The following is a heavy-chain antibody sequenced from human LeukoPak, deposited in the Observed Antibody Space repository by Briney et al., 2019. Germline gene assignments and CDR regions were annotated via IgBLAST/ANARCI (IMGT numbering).Heavy chain of an antibody. CDR1: GGSISSGGYS. CDR2: IYHSGST. Sequence: PSETLSLTCAVSGGSISSGGYSWSWIRQPPGKGLEWIVYIYHSGSTYYNPSLKSRVTISVDRSKNQFSLKLSSVTAADTAVYYCARSSGDFTEYFQHWGQGTLVTVSS. J-gene: IGHJ1*01. CDR3: ARSSGDFTEYFQH. V-gene: IGHV4-30-2*01. D-gene: IGHD4-17*01.